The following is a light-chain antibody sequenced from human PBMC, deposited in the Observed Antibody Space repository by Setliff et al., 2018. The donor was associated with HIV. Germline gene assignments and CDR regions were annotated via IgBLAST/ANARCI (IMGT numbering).Light chain of an antibody. Sequence: QSALAQPPSASGTPGQRVTISCSGSSSNIGSNIVNWYQHLPGTASKLLIYSFTNRPSGVPDRFSGSKSGTSASLAIAGLQAEDEADYYCQSYDSSLSGYVFGTGTKVTVL. J-gene: IGLJ1*01. CDR3: QSYDSSLSGYV. V-gene: IGLV1-44*01. CDR1: SSNIGSNI. CDR2: SFT.